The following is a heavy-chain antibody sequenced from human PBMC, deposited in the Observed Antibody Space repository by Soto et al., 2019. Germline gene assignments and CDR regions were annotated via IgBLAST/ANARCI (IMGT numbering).Heavy chain of an antibody. D-gene: IGHD4-17*01. V-gene: IGHV3-7*01. CDR3: ARDSSPWYGDYDDY. CDR2: IKQDGSEK. Sequence: GGSLRLSCAASGFTFSSYWMSWVRQAPGKGLEWVANIKQDGSEKYYVDSVKGRFTISRDNAKNSLYLQMNSLRAEDTAVYYCARDSSPWYGDYDDYWGQGTLVTVSS. J-gene: IGHJ4*02. CDR1: GFTFSSYW.